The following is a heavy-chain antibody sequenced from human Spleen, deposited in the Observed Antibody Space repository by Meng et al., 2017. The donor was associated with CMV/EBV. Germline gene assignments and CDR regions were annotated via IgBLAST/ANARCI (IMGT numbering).Heavy chain of an antibody. D-gene: IGHD4-17*01. CDR1: SFTFSSYS. CDR2: ISSSSSYI. J-gene: IGHJ3*02. Sequence: ASSFTFSSYSMNWVRQAPGKGLEWVSSISSSSSYIYYTDSLKGRFTISRDNAKTSLYLQMNTLRAEDTAVYYCARGRDGDYGAFDIWGQGTMVTVSS. V-gene: IGHV3-21*01. CDR3: ARGRDGDYGAFDI.